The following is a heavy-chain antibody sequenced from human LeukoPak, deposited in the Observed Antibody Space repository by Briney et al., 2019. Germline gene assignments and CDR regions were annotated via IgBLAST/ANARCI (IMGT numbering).Heavy chain of an antibody. CDR2: VNTDDSST. V-gene: IGHV3-74*01. J-gene: IGHJ5*01. D-gene: IGHD3-22*01. Sequence: GGSLRLSCAASGFNFSSYWMHWVRHAPGQGLVWVSRVNTDDSSTLYADSVKGRFTISRDNARNTLYLQMNSLSADDTAVYYCARGYYDSRDSTGSNWFDSWGQGTLVTVSS. CDR3: ARGYYDSRDSTGSNWFDS. CDR1: GFNFSSYW.